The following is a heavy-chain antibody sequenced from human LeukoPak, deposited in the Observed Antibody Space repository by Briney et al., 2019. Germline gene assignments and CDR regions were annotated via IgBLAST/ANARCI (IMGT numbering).Heavy chain of an antibody. CDR1: GFTFSSYW. J-gene: IGHJ5*02. CDR2: ISYDGSNK. V-gene: IGHV3-30*03. D-gene: IGHD2-2*01. Sequence: GGSLRLSCAASGFTFSSYWMSWVRQAPGKGLEWVAVISYDGSNKYYADSVKGRFTISRDNAKNTLYLQMNSLRAEDTAVYYCARAAPLTGYCSSTSCENWFDPWGQGTLVTVSS. CDR3: ARAAPLTGYCSSTSCENWFDP.